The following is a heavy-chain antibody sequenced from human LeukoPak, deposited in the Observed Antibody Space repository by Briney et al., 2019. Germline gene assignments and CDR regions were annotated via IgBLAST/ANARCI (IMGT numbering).Heavy chain of an antibody. D-gene: IGHD6-19*01. CDR3: ARETVAVAGTSGKFDY. V-gene: IGHV4-59*12. CDR1: GGSISSYY. J-gene: IGHJ4*02. Sequence: SETLSLTCTVSGGSISSYYWSWIRQPPGKGLEWIGYIYYSGSTNYNPSLKSRVTISVDTSKNQLSLKLSSVTAADTAVYYCARETVAVAGTSGKFDYWGQGTLVTVSS. CDR2: IYYSGST.